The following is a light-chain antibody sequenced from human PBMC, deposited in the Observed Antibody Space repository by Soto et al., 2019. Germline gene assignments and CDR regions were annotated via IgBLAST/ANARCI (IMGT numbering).Light chain of an antibody. J-gene: IGKJ5*01. Sequence: EIVLTQSPATLSLSPGERATLSCRASQSVSSYLAWYQQKPGQAPRLLIYDASTRATGIPARFSGSGSGTDFTLTISSLEPEDFAVYYCQQRRTWPPTFGQGTRLEIK. CDR1: QSVSSY. V-gene: IGKV3-11*01. CDR2: DAS. CDR3: QQRRTWPPT.